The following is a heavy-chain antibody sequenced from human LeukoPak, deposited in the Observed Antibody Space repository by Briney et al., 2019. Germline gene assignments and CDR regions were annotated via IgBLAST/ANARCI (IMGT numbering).Heavy chain of an antibody. CDR1: GLTFSSHW. D-gene: IGHD1-14*01. V-gene: IGHV3-74*01. J-gene: IGHJ4*02. CDR3: ATQQGGNPAY. CDR2: ITNDGSST. Sequence: GGSLRLSCAASGLTFSSHWMHWVRKAPGKGLVWVSRITNDGSSTTYADSVKGRFTISRDNAKNMLYLQVNSLRAEDTAGNYCATQQGGNPAYWGQGTLVTVSS.